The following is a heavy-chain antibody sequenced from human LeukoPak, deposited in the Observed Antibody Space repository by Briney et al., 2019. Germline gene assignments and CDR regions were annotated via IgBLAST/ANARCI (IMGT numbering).Heavy chain of an antibody. Sequence: ASVKVSCKASGGTFSSYAISWVRQAPGQGLEWMGGIIPIFGTANYAQKFQGRVTITADESTSTAYMEPSSLRSEDTAVYYCAIYGPVRGAFLDYWGQGTLVTVSS. D-gene: IGHD3-10*01. CDR2: IIPIFGTA. V-gene: IGHV1-69*13. J-gene: IGHJ4*02. CDR1: GGTFSSYA. CDR3: AIYGPVRGAFLDY.